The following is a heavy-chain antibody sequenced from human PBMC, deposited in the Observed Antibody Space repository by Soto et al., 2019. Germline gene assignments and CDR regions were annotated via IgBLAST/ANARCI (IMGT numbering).Heavy chain of an antibody. CDR3: ARPMVYICGSYRYRDAFDI. CDR1: GESFSGYY. Sequence: QVKLQQWGAGLLKPSETLSLTCADDGESFSGYYWSWIRQPPGKGLEWIGEINHSGSTNYNPSLKSRVTISVDTSKNQFSLKLSSVTAADTAVYYCARPMVYICGSYRYRDAFDIWGQGTIVTVSS. J-gene: IGHJ3*02. CDR2: INHSGST. D-gene: IGHD3-16*02. V-gene: IGHV4-34*01.